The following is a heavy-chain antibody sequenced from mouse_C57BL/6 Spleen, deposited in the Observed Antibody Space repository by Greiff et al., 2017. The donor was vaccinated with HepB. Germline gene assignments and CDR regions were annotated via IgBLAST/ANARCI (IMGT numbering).Heavy chain of an antibody. Sequence: VQLQQSGPELVKPGASVKISCKASGYAFSSSWMNWVKQRPGKGLEWIGRIYPGDGDTNYNGKFKGKATLPADKSSSTAYMQLSSLTSEDSAVYFCANYYGTAWFAYWGQGTLVTVSA. CDR1: GYAFSSSW. CDR3: ANYYGTAWFAY. J-gene: IGHJ3*01. CDR2: IYPGDGDT. D-gene: IGHD1-1*01. V-gene: IGHV1-82*01.